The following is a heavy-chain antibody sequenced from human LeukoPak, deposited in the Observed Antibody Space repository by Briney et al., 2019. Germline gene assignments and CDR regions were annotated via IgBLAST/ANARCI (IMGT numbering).Heavy chain of an antibody. CDR1: GFTFSKYW. Sequence: GGSLRLSCAASGFTFSKYWMFWVRQAPGKGLESVSRINTDGTVTTYADSVKGRFTVSRDSADNTMFLQMNSVRDEDTAVYYCATKQWLAPPPDSWGQGTPVTVSS. CDR2: INTDGTVT. CDR3: ATKQWLAPPPDS. V-gene: IGHV3-74*01. J-gene: IGHJ4*02. D-gene: IGHD6-19*01.